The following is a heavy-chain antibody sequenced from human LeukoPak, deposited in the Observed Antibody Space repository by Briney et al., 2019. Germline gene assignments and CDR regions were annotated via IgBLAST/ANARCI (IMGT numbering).Heavy chain of an antibody. V-gene: IGHV5-51*01. CDR2: IYPGDSGP. CDR3: VRHGLGSSLFGFDY. J-gene: IGHJ4*02. CDR1: GYTFTTYW. D-gene: IGHD6-13*01. Sequence: GESLKISCKGSGYTFTTYWIGWVRQMPGKGLEWMGIIYPGDSGPRYSPSSQGQVTISADKSISTAYLQWSSLKASDSAMYYCVRHGLGSSLFGFDYWGQGTLVTVSS.